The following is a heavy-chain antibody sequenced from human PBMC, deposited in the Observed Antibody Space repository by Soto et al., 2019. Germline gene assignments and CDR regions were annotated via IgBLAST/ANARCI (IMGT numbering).Heavy chain of an antibody. D-gene: IGHD6-13*01. V-gene: IGHV3-48*03. CDR1: GFTFSSYE. Sequence: LRLSCAASGFTFSSYEMNWVRQAPGKGLEWVSYISSSGSIIYYADSVKGRFTISRDNAKNSLYLQMNSLRAEDTAVYYCARDPRIAVDGSGYYYYGMDVWGQGTTVTVSS. J-gene: IGHJ6*02. CDR3: ARDPRIAVDGSGYYYYGMDV. CDR2: ISSSGSII.